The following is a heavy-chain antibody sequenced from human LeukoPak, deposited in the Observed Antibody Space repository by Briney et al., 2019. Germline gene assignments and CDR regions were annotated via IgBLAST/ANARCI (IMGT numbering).Heavy chain of an antibody. J-gene: IGHJ6*02. Sequence: ASVKVSCKASGYTFTGYYMHWVRQAPGQGLEWMGWINPNSGGTNYAQKFLGRVTMTRDTSISTAYMELSRLRSDDTAVYYCARTPRGYSGYDSYPDYYHYYYGMDVWGQGTTVTVSS. V-gene: IGHV1-2*02. CDR2: INPNSGGT. CDR3: ARTPRGYSGYDSYPDYYHYYYGMDV. CDR1: GYTFTGYY. D-gene: IGHD5-12*01.